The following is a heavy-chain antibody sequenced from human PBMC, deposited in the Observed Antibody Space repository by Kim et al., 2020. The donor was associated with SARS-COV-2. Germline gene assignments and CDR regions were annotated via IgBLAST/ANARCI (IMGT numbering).Heavy chain of an antibody. CDR3: AKGYYPDY. Sequence: GGSLRLSCAASGFTFSSYAMSWVRQAPGKGLEWVSVIYSGGSSTYYADSVKGRFTISRDNSKNTLYLQMNSLRAEDTAVYYCAKGYYPDYWGQGTLVTVSS. CDR1: GFTFSSYA. D-gene: IGHD3-22*01. V-gene: IGHV3-23*03. J-gene: IGHJ4*02. CDR2: IYSGGSST.